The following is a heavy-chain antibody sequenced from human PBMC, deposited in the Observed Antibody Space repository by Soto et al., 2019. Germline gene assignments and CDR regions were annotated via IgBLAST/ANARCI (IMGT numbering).Heavy chain of an antibody. CDR2: ISAYNGNT. V-gene: IGHV1-18*01. CDR1: GYTFTSYG. D-gene: IGHD6-19*01. Sequence: ASVKLSCKASGYTFTSYGISWVRQAPGQGLEWMGWISAYNGNTNYAQKLQGRVTMTTDTSTSTAYMELRSLRSDDTAVYYCARVVKQWLVPGYYYYYGMDVWGQGTTVTVSS. J-gene: IGHJ6*02. CDR3: ARVVKQWLVPGYYYYYGMDV.